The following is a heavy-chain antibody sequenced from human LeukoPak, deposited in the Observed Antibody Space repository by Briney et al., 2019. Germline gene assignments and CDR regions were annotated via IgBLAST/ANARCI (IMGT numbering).Heavy chain of an antibody. D-gene: IGHD6-19*01. CDR2: IRSKPYGGTT. V-gene: IGHV3-49*04. CDR1: GLTFSGYG. J-gene: IGHJ2*01. CDR3: TRVVYLSSGWSNWYFDL. Sequence: PGGSLRLSCAASGLTFSGYGIHWVRQAPGKGLEWVGFIRSKPYGGTTEYAASVKGRLSISRDDSKSIAYLQMNSLKTEDTAVYYCTRVVYLSSGWSNWYFDLWGRGTLVTVSS.